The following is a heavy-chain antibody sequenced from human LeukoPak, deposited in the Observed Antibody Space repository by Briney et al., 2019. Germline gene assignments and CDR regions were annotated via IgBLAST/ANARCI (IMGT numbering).Heavy chain of an antibody. CDR1: GDSVSSNSAA. V-gene: IGHV6-1*01. Sequence: SQTLSLTCALSGDSVSSNSAAWNWLRQSPSRGLEWLGRTYYRSKWYNDYAVSVKSRITINPDTSKNQFSLQLNSVTPEDTAVYYCARGYCSSTSCYDYYYGMDVWGQGTTVTVSS. J-gene: IGHJ6*02. CDR2: TYYRSKWYN. D-gene: IGHD2-2*01. CDR3: ARGYCSSTSCYDYYYGMDV.